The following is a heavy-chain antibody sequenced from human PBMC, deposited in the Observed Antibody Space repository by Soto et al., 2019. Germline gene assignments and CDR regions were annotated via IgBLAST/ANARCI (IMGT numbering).Heavy chain of an antibody. Sequence: QLQLQESGPGLVKPSETLSLTCTVSGGSISRSSYYWGWIRQPPGKGREWIGSIYYSGSTQYNPSLKSRVTISVDTSKNQFSLKLSSVTAADTAVYYCATLWFGEADYWGQGTLVTVSS. CDR1: GGSISRSSYY. CDR2: IYYSGST. J-gene: IGHJ4*02. D-gene: IGHD3-10*01. V-gene: IGHV4-39*01. CDR3: ATLWFGEADY.